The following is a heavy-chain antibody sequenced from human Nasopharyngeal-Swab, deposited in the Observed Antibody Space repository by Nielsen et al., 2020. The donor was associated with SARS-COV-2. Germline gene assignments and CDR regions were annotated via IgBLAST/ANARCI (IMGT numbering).Heavy chain of an antibody. CDR1: GFTFNKAW. J-gene: IGHJ4*02. CDR3: TSRVVTTNDF. CDR2: IYTNTDAGT. Sequence: GGSLRLSCAASGFTFNKAWMNWVRQAPGEGLEWVGRIYTNTDAGTDYAAPVKGRFTISRDDSKNTLYLEMNSLKTEDTAVYYCTSRVVTTNDFWGQGTLVTVSS. D-gene: IGHD4-17*01. V-gene: IGHV3-15*01.